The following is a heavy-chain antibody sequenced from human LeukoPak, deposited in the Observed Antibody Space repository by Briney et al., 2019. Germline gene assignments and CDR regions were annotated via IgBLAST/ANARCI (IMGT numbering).Heavy chain of an antibody. D-gene: IGHD1-26*01. CDR3: ANGGGSYYVLGNLGGFDY. Sequence: GRSLRLSCAASGFTFSSYGMHWVRQAPGKGLEWVAVISYDGSNKYYADSVKGRFTISRDNSKNTLYLQMNSLRAEDTAVYYCANGGGSYYVLGNLGGFDYWGQGTLVTVSS. CDR1: GFTFSSYG. CDR2: ISYDGSNK. V-gene: IGHV3-30*18. J-gene: IGHJ4*02.